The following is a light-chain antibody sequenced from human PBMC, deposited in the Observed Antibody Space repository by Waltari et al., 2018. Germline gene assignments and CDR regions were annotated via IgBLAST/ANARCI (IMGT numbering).Light chain of an antibody. Sequence: DIVMTQSPDSLAVSLGERATINCKSSESVLFSSRNTNHLAWYQQKPGHPPKLLLYWASTRESGVPDRFSGSGSGTDFTLTISSLQAEDVAIYYCQQYYDSPLTFGGGTKVEIK. CDR2: WAS. V-gene: IGKV4-1*01. J-gene: IGKJ4*01. CDR3: QQYYDSPLT. CDR1: ESVLFSSRNTNH.